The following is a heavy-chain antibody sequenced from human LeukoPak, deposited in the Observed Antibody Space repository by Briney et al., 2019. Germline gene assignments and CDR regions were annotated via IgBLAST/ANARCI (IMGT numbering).Heavy chain of an antibody. CDR3: AKDEPGSYSPSDY. D-gene: IGHD3-10*01. V-gene: IGHV3-30*18. CDR2: ISYDGSDK. Sequence: GGSLRLSCAASGFTVSSNYMSWVRQAPGKGLEWVAVISYDGSDKYYADSVKGRFTISRDNSKNTLYLQVNSLRAEDTAVYYCAKDEPGSYSPSDYWGQGTLVTVSS. J-gene: IGHJ4*02. CDR1: GFTVSSNY.